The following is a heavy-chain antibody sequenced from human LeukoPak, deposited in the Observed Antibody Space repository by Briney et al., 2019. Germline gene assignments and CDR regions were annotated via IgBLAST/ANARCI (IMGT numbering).Heavy chain of an antibody. CDR1: GYTFTSYY. V-gene: IGHV1-46*01. CDR3: VRADSSPYYFDY. Sequence: ASVKVSCKASGYTFTSYYMHWVRQAPGQGLEWMGIINPSGGSTSYAQKFQGRVTMTRDTSTSTVYMELSSLRSEDTAVYYCVRADSSPYYFDYWGQGTLVTVSS. CDR2: INPSGGST. J-gene: IGHJ4*02. D-gene: IGHD2-2*01.